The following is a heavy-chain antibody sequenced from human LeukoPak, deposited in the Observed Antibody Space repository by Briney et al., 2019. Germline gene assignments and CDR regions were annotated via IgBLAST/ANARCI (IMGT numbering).Heavy chain of an antibody. D-gene: IGHD6-19*01. CDR1: GGSFSYYY. CDR2: INHSGST. J-gene: IGHJ4*02. CDR3: AREREESGAWYERPHFDY. V-gene: IGHV4-34*01. Sequence: SETLSLTCAVYGGSFSYYYWAWLGQSPGRGREWVGQINHSGSTNYNPSLKRGVTISVDTSKNQFSLKVRSVTAADTALYYCAREREESGAWYERPHFDYWGQGALVTVSS.